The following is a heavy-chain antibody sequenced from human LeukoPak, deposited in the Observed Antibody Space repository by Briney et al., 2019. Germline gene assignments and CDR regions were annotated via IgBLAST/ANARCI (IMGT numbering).Heavy chain of an antibody. CDR3: ARAFGWSYP. V-gene: IGHV3-30*01. Sequence: TGRSLRLSCAASGFTFSSYAMHWVRQAPGKGLEWVAVISYDGSNKYYADSVKGRFTTSRDNSKNTLYLQMNSLRAEDTAVYYCARAFGWSYPWGQGTLVTVSS. CDR2: ISYDGSNK. CDR1: GFTFSSYA. J-gene: IGHJ5*02. D-gene: IGHD2/OR15-2a*01.